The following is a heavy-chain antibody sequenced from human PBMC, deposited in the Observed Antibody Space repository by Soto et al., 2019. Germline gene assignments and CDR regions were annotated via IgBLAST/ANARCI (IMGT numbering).Heavy chain of an antibody. CDR3: VKARDPLGDLSND. CDR1: GFSFNDYA. CDR2: IGVGGRAT. Sequence: PGGSLRLSCAASGFSFNDYAMSWVRQAPGKGLEWVSAIGVGGRATYDADSVKGRFTIYRDTSKNTLFLQMNRLRAEDTAIYYCVKARDPLGDLSNDWGQGTLVTVSS. D-gene: IGHD3-16*02. J-gene: IGHJ4*02. V-gene: IGHV3-23*01.